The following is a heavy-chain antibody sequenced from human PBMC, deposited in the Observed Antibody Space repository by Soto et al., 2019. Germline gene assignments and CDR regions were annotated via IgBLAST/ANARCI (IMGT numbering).Heavy chain of an antibody. D-gene: IGHD3-3*01. Sequence: QVQLQESGPGLVKPSGTLSLTCAVSGGSISSSNWWSWVRQPPGKGLEWIGEIYHSGSTNYNPSLKRRVTISVDKSKNQFSLKLSSVTAADTAVYYCAKTLAYYDFWSGSRGAFDIWGQGTMVTVSS. CDR1: GGSISSSNW. J-gene: IGHJ3*02. V-gene: IGHV4-4*02. CDR3: AKTLAYYDFWSGSRGAFDI. CDR2: IYHSGST.